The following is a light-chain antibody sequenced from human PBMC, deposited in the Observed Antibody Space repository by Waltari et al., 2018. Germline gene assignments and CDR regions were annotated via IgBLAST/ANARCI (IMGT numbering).Light chain of an antibody. V-gene: IGLV4-69*01. CDR2: INSDGIH. CDR3: QTGGHGTWV. J-gene: IGLJ3*02. Sequence: QLVLTQSPSASASLGASVKLTCTLSSGHSSNVIAWLQQQPERGPRYLMKINSDGIHSKGDEIPDRFSGSSSGAERYLTISSVQPEDEAYYYCQTGGHGTWVFGGGTKLTVL. CDR1: SGHSSNV.